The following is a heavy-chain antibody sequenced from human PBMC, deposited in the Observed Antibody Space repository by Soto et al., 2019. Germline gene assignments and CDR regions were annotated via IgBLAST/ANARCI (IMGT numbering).Heavy chain of an antibody. Sequence: PGESLKISSKGSGYSFTSYWIGWVRQIPGKGLEWMGIIYPGDSDTRYSPSFQGQVTISADKSISTAYLQWSSLKASDTAMYYCARHLRNWNDVSYYYGMDVWGQGTTVTVSS. V-gene: IGHV5-51*01. J-gene: IGHJ6*02. CDR2: IYPGDSDT. CDR3: ARHLRNWNDVSYYYGMDV. D-gene: IGHD1-1*01. CDR1: GYSFTSYW.